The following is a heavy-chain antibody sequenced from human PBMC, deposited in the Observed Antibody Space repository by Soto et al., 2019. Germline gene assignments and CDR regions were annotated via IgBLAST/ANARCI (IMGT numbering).Heavy chain of an antibody. J-gene: IGHJ6*02. CDR2: IDPSDSYT. Sequence: PVESLKISCNGSGYSFTSYWISWVRQMPGKGLEWMGRIDPSDSYTNYSPSFQGHVTISADKSISTAYLQWSSLKASDTAMYYCARLAGIAARPRPYRYYYYYYGMDVWGQGTTVTVSS. D-gene: IGHD6-6*01. V-gene: IGHV5-10-1*01. CDR3: ARLAGIAARPRPYRYYYYYYGMDV. CDR1: GYSFTSYW.